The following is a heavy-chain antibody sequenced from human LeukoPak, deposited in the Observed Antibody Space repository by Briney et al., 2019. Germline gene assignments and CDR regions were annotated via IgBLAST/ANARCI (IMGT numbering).Heavy chain of an antibody. D-gene: IGHD3-3*01. CDR1: GFTFSSYG. J-gene: IGHJ6*03. CDR2: IRYDGSNK. Sequence: GGSLRLSCAASGFTFSSYGMHWVRQAPGKGLEWVAFIRYDGSNKYYADSVKGRFTISRDNSKNTLYLQMNSLRAEDTAVYYCAREIPYYDFYYYYYYMDVWGKGATVTVSS. CDR3: AREIPYYDFYYYYYYMDV. V-gene: IGHV3-30*02.